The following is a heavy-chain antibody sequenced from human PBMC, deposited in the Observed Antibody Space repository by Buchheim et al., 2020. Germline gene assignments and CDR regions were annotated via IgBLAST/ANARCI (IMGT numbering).Heavy chain of an antibody. CDR1: GGSISSYY. CDR2: IYYSGST. Sequence: QVQLQESGPGLVKPSETLSLTCTVSGGSISSYYWSWIRQPPGKGLEWIGYIYYSGSTNYNPSLKSRVTISVDTSKNQFSLKLSSVTAADTAVYYCARAIGQRYMDVWGKGTT. CDR3: ARAIGQRYMDV. D-gene: IGHD3-22*01. V-gene: IGHV4-59*01. J-gene: IGHJ6*03.